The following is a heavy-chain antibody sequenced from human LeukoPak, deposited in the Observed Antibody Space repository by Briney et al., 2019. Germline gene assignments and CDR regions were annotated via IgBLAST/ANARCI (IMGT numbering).Heavy chain of an antibody. CDR1: GFTFSSYA. D-gene: IGHD5-18*01. CDR3: ARVSTEYSYGYDAFDI. V-gene: IGHV3-30-3*01. J-gene: IGHJ3*02. CDR2: ISYDGSNK. Sequence: PGGSLRLSCAASGFTFSSYAMHWVRQAPGKGLEWVAVISYDGSNKYYADSVKGRFTISRDNSKNTLYLQMNSLRAEDTAVYYCARVSTEYSYGYDAFDIWGQGTMVTVSS.